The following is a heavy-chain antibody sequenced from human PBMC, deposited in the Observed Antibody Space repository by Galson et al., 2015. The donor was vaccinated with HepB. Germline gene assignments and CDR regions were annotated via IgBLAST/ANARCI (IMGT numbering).Heavy chain of an antibody. CDR1: GGSISNGDYY. CDR2: VYYSGSA. Sequence: LSLTCTVSGGSISNGDYYWSWLRQPPGKGLEWIGYVYYSGSANYSPSLESRVTISIDTSKDQFSLKLSSVTAADTAVYFCARAPDYYDSTGSYVPRYFDLWGQGTLVAVSS. D-gene: IGHD3-22*01. V-gene: IGHV4-30-4*01. J-gene: IGHJ4*02. CDR3: ARAPDYYDSTGSYVPRYFDL.